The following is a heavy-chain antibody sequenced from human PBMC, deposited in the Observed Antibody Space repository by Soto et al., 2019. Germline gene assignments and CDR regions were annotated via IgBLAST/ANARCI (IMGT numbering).Heavy chain of an antibody. J-gene: IGHJ4*02. CDR1: GFTFSSYA. CDR3: AKIPIMTTVTHYFDY. Sequence: EVQLLESRGGLVQPGGSLRLSCAASGFTFSSYAMSWVRQAPGKGLEWVSTINGGDGSTYYGDPVKGRFTISRDDSKNTLYLQMNSLRAEDTAVYYCAKIPIMTTVTHYFDYWGQGTLVTVSS. D-gene: IGHD4-17*01. V-gene: IGHV3-23*01. CDR2: INGGDGST.